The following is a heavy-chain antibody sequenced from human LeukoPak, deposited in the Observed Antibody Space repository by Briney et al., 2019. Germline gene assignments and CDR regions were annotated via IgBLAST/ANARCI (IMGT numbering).Heavy chain of an antibody. CDR2: IYHSGST. CDR1: GGSISSGGYY. D-gene: IGHD1-26*01. CDR3: ARDSGSYGDAFDI. Sequence: SETLSLTCTVSGGSISSGGYYWSWIRQPPGKGLEWIGYIYHSGSTYYNPSLKSRVTISIDRSKNQFSLKLSSVTAADTAVYYCARDSGSYGDAFDIWGQGTMVTVSS. V-gene: IGHV4-30-2*01. J-gene: IGHJ3*02.